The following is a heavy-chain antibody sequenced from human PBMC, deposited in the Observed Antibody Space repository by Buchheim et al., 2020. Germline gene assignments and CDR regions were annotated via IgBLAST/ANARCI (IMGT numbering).Heavy chain of an antibody. V-gene: IGHV3-7*01. CDR1: GFTFSSYW. CDR2: IKQDGSEK. D-gene: IGHD6-19*01. CDR3: ARDRPIAVAGNPWYYYYYGMDV. J-gene: IGHJ6*02. Sequence: EVQLVESGGGLVQPGGSLRLSCAASGFTFSSYWMSWVRQAPGKGLEWVANIKQDGSEKYYVDSVKGRFTISRDNAKNSLYLQMNSLRAEDTAVYYCARDRPIAVAGNPWYYYYYGMDVWGQGTT.